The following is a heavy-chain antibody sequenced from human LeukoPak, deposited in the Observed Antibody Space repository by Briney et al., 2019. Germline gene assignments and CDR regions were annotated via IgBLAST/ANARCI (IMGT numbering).Heavy chain of an antibody. J-gene: IGHJ4*02. D-gene: IGHD2-21*01. Sequence: GGSLRLSCAASGFTFNDYAMHWVRQVPGRGLEWVSGISWNSGRVAYVDSVKGRFTVSRDNAKNSLYLQMNSLRDEDTALYYCAKAPGRIVGATRDSFDYWGQGSMVAVSS. CDR2: ISWNSGRV. CDR1: GFTFNDYA. V-gene: IGHV3-9*01. CDR3: AKAPGRIVGATRDSFDY.